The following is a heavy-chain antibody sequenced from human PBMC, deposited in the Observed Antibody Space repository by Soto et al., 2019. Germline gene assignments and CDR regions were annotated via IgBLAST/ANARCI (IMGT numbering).Heavy chain of an antibody. CDR3: AALLWVGESQISDY. D-gene: IGHD3-10*01. CDR1: GYTLTELS. J-gene: IGHJ4*02. Sequence: ASVKVSCKVSGYTLTELSMHWVRQAPGKGLEWMGGFDPEDGETIYAQKFQGRVTMTEDTSTDTAYMELSSLRSEDTAVYYCAALLWVGESQISDYWGEGTLVTVSS. CDR2: FDPEDGET. V-gene: IGHV1-24*01.